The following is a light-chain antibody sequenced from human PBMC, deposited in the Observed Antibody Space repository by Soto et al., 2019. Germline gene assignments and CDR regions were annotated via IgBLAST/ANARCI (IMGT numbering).Light chain of an antibody. V-gene: IGLV2-14*01. CDR3: SSYTSSSTLWV. Sequence: QSAPTQPASMSGSPGQSITISCTGTSSDVGGYNYVSWYQRHPGKAPKLMIYEVSNRPSGVSNRFSGSKSGDTASLTISGLQAEDEADYYCSSYTSSSTLWVFGGGTKLTVL. CDR1: SSDVGGYNY. J-gene: IGLJ3*02. CDR2: EVS.